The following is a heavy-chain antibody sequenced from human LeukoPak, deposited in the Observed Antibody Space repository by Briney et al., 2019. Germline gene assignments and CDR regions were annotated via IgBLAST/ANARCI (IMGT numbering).Heavy chain of an antibody. V-gene: IGHV3-23*01. D-gene: IGHD6-6*01. CDR3: AKDLSSSS. Sequence: GGSLRLSCAASGFTFSSDAMSWVRQAPGKGLEWVSGISDGGVSTYYADSVKGRFTLSRDNSKNTLYLQMNSLRAEDTAVYYCAKDLSSSSWGQGTLVTVSS. CDR1: GFTFSSDA. CDR2: ISDGGVST. J-gene: IGHJ4*02.